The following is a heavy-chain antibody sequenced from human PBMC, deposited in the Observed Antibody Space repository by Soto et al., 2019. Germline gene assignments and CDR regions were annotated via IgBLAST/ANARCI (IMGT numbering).Heavy chain of an antibody. Sequence: EVQLLESGGGLVQPGGSLRLSCAASGFTFSSYAMSWVHQAPGKGLEWVSAISGSGGSTYYADSVKGRFTISRDNSKNTLYLQMNSLRAEDTAVYYCAKDRGGYCSSTSCSEVFDYWGQGTLVTVSS. D-gene: IGHD2-2*01. CDR2: ISGSGGST. V-gene: IGHV3-23*01. CDR1: GFTFSSYA. CDR3: AKDRGGYCSSTSCSEVFDY. J-gene: IGHJ4*02.